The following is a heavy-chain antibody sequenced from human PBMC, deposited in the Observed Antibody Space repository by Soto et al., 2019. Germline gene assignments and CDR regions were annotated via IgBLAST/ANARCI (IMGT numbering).Heavy chain of an antibody. D-gene: IGHD6-13*01. Sequence: GGSLRLSCAASGFTFSSYSMNWVRQAPGKGLEWVSYISSSSSTIYYADSVKGRFTISRDNAKNSLYLQMNSLRDEDTAVYYCARDHREFAAAGTPGAFDIWGQGTMVTVSS. J-gene: IGHJ3*02. V-gene: IGHV3-48*02. CDR1: GFTFSSYS. CDR3: ARDHREFAAAGTPGAFDI. CDR2: ISSSSSTI.